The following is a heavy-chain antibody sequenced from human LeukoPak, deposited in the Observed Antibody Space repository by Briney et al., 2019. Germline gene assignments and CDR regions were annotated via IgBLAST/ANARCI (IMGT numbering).Heavy chain of an antibody. J-gene: IGHJ5*02. CDR3: AKRRIKIFGEVIRQTRSWFDP. Sequence: KSSETLSLTCTVSGGSLSSTSHYWAWIRQPPGKGLEWVGSVYYSGSTYYNPSLKSRVTVSIDMSKNQFSLKLNSVTAADTAVYYCAKRRIKIFGEVIRQTRSWFDPWGQGTLVTVSS. D-gene: IGHD3-3*01. CDR2: VYYSGST. CDR1: GGSLSSTSHY. V-gene: IGHV4-39*07.